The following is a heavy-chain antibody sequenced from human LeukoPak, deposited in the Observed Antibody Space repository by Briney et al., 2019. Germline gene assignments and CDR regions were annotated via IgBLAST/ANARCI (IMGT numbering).Heavy chain of an antibody. J-gene: IGHJ4*02. Sequence: PGGSLRLSCAASGFTFSSYEMNWVRQAPGKGLEWVSSISSSSSYIYYADSVKGRFTISRDNAKNSLYLQMNSLRAEDTAVYYCARDVGDYSFDYWGQGTLVTVSS. CDR1: GFTFSSYE. D-gene: IGHD4-17*01. V-gene: IGHV3-21*01. CDR3: ARDVGDYSFDY. CDR2: ISSSSSYI.